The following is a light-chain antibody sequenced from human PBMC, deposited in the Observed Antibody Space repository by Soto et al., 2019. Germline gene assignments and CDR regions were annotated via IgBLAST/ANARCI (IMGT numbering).Light chain of an antibody. CDR2: EVS. V-gene: IGLV2-23*02. J-gene: IGLJ1*01. Sequence: QSVLTQLASGSGSPRQSLTIFCTGTSSDVGSYNLVSWYQQHPGKAPKLMIYEVSKRPSGVSNRFSGSKSGNTASLTISGLQAEDEADYYCCSYASRSAFVFGTGNTVSV. CDR1: SSDVGSYNL. CDR3: CSYASRSAFV.